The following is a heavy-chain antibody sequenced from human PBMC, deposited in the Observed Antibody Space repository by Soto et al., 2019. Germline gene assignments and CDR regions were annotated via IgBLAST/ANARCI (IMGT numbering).Heavy chain of an antibody. D-gene: IGHD3-16*01. CDR1: GGSISSGADY. J-gene: IGHJ4*02. Sequence: QVQLQESGPGLVKPSQTLSLTCTVSGGSISSGADYWSWIRQHPGKGLEWIGYISYGGSTYYNPSLNSRVTISKDTSKTRFSLKLSSVTAADTAVYYCARDPSYATSGGYFDYWGQGIPVTVSS. CDR3: ARDPSYATSGGYFDY. CDR2: ISYGGST. V-gene: IGHV4-31*03.